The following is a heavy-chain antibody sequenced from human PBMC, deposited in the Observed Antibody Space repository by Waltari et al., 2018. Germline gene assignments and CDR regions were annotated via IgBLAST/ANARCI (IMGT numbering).Heavy chain of an antibody. CDR2: IYYSGST. J-gene: IGHJ5*02. CDR1: GGSISSSSYY. CDR3: ARPRYYDSSGYYNNWFDP. Sequence: QLQLQESGPGLVKPSETLSLTCTVSGGSISSSSYYWGWIRQPPGKGLEWIGSIYYSGSTYYNPSLKSRVTISVDTSKNQFSRKLSSVTAADTAVYYCARPRYYDSSGYYNNWFDPWGQGTLVTVSS. V-gene: IGHV4-39*07. D-gene: IGHD3-22*01.